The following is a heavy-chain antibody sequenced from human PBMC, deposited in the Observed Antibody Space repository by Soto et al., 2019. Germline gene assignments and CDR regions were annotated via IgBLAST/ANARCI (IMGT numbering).Heavy chain of an antibody. CDR3: ARDLGQCVFDY. Sequence: GASVKVSCKASGGTFNSYAISWVRQAPGQGLEWMGGIIPIFGTANYAQKFQGRVTITADESTSTAYMELSSLRSEDTAVYYCARDLGQCVFDYWGQGTLVTVSS. CDR2: IIPIFGTA. D-gene: IGHD3-16*01. CDR1: GGTFNSYA. J-gene: IGHJ4*02. V-gene: IGHV1-69*13.